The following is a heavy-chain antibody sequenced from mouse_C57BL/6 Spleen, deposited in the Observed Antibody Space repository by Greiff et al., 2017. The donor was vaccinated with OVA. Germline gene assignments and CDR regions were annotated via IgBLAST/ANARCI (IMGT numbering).Heavy chain of an antibody. J-gene: IGHJ3*01. CDR3: ARHPFYYDYDVAY. V-gene: IGHV5-6*01. CDR1: GFTFSSYG. Sequence: EVKLVESGGYLVKPGGSLKLSCAASGFTFSSYGMSWVRQTPDKRLEWVATISSGGSYTYYPDSVKGRFTISRDNAKNTLYLQMSSLKSEDTAMYYCARHPFYYDYDVAYWGQGTLVTVSA. D-gene: IGHD2-4*01. CDR2: ISSGGSYT.